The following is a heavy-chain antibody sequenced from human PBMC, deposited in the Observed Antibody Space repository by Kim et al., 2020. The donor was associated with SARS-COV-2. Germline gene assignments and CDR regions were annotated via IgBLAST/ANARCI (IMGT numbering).Heavy chain of an antibody. V-gene: IGHV4-34*01. CDR2: INHSGST. CDR3: ATTRRSPGFYYMDV. J-gene: IGHJ6*03. Sequence: SETLSLTCAVYGGSFSGYYWSWIRQPPGKGLEWIGEINHSGSTNYNPSLKSRVTISVDTSKNQFSLKLSSVTAADTAVYYCATTRRSPGFYYMDVWGKGTTVTVSS. CDR1: GGSFSGYY.